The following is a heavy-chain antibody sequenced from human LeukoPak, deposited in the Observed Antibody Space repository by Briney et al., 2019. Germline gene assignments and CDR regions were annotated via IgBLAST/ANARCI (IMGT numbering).Heavy chain of an antibody. Sequence: GASVKLSCNASGYTFTIYYMHWVRQPPGQGLEGMGIINPSGGATSYAQEFQGRVDMIGDTSTSTVYKQMSSLRIYDTAVYYCAGHSDLGSGSHYPYYYLMDVWGQGTTVTVSS. CDR2: INPSGGAT. D-gene: IGHD3-10*01. CDR3: AGHSDLGSGSHYPYYYLMDV. J-gene: IGHJ6*02. V-gene: IGHV1-46*01. CDR1: GYTFTIYY.